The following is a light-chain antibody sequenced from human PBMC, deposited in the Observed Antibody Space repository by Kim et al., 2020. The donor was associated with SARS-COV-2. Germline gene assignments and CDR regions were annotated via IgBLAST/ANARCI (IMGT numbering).Light chain of an antibody. CDR1: LSVSSSY. Sequence: CPGERATLSCRASLSVSSSYLAWYQQKPGQAPRLLIYGASSRATGIPDRFSGSGSGTDFTLTISRLEPEDFAVYYCQQYGSSPLTFGGGTKVDIK. CDR2: GAS. CDR3: QQYGSSPLT. J-gene: IGKJ4*01. V-gene: IGKV3-20*01.